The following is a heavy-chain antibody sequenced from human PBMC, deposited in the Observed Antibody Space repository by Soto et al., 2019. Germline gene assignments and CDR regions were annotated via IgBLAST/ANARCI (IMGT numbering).Heavy chain of an antibody. CDR1: GGSISSGGYY. Sequence: SETLSLTCTVSGGSISSGGYYWSWIRQHPGKGLEWIGYIYYSGSTYYNPSLKGRVTISVDTSKNQFSLKLSSVTAADTAVYYCARSRYCSGGSCWSGWFDPWGQGTLVTVSS. CDR3: ARSRYCSGGSCWSGWFDP. J-gene: IGHJ5*02. V-gene: IGHV4-31*03. CDR2: IYYSGST. D-gene: IGHD2-15*01.